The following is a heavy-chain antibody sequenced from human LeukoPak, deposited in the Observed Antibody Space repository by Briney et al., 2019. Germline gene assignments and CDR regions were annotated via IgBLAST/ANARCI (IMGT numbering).Heavy chain of an antibody. CDR3: ARGGVRYFDPARYFDL. J-gene: IGHJ2*01. V-gene: IGHV4-39*07. D-gene: IGHD3-9*01. Sequence: SETLSLTCTVSGGSISSSSYYWGWIRQPPGKGLEWIGSIYYSGSTYYNPSLKSRVTISVDTSKNQFSLKLSSVTAADTAVYYCARGGVRYFDPARYFDLWGRGTPVTVSS. CDR1: GGSISSSSYY. CDR2: IYYSGST.